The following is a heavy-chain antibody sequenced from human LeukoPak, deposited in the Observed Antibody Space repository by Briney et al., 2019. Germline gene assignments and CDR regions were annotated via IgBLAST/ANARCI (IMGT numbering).Heavy chain of an antibody. CDR1: GGSFSGYY. Sequence: RTSETLSLTCAVYGGSFSGYYWSWIRQPPGKGLEWIGEIDHSGSTNYNPSLKSRDTISVDTSKNQFSLKLSSVTAADTAVYYCARGSKWLARGAFDIWGQGTMVTVSS. CDR3: ARGSKWLARGAFDI. V-gene: IGHV4-34*01. J-gene: IGHJ3*02. CDR2: IDHSGST. D-gene: IGHD6-19*01.